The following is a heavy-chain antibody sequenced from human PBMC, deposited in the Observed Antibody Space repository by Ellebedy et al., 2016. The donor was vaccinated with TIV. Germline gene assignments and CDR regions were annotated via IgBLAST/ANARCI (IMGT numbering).Heavy chain of an antibody. CDR3: AKQPAPGSSAAPSDFDY. CDR2: ISGGAGST. V-gene: IGHV3-23*01. CDR1: GFTFRTYA. D-gene: IGHD6-13*01. Sequence: GGSLRLXXTASGFTFRTYAMSWVRQTPGKGLEWLSSISGGAGSTEYADSVKGRFTISRDNSNNTLYLQMTSLRVEDTAIYYCAKQPAPGSSAAPSDFDYWGQGTLVTVSS. J-gene: IGHJ4*02.